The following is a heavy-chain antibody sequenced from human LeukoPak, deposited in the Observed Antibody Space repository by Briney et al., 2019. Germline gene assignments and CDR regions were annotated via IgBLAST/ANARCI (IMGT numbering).Heavy chain of an antibody. J-gene: IGHJ5*02. D-gene: IGHD6-13*01. V-gene: IGHV4-39*07. CDR1: GGSISTTNYY. CDR3: AREAAAAGPWFDP. Sequence: SETLSLTCTVSGGSISTTNYYWGWIRQPPGKGLEWIGSIYHSGSTYYNSSLKSRVTISVDRSKNQFSLKLSSVTAADTAVYYCAREAAAAGPWFDPWGQGTLVTVSS. CDR2: IYHSGST.